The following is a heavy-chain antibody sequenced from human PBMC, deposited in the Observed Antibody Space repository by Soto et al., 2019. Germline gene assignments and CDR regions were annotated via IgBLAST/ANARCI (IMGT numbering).Heavy chain of an antibody. CDR3: ARDGLSSSSSLDY. CDR1: GYSFSDYW. D-gene: IGHD6-6*01. V-gene: IGHV5-51*01. CDR2: IYPGDSDT. J-gene: IGHJ4*02. Sequence: EVQLVQSGAEVKKPGESLKISCQGSGYSFSDYWIAWVRQMPGKGLEWMGIIYPGDSDTRYSPSLQDQVTMAVDKSIRTAYQQWSSLKAADTAMYYCARDGLSSSSSLDYWGQGTLVTVSS.